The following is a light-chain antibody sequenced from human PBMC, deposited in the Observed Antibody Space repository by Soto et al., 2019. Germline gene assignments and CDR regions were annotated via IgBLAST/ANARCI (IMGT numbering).Light chain of an antibody. CDR3: QSYDSSRSALV. V-gene: IGLV1-40*01. J-gene: IGLJ3*02. Sequence: QSVLTQPPSVSGAPGQGVTISCAGTSSNIGAGYDVHWYQQVPGTAPKLLIYTNSNRPSGVPDRFSGSKSGTSASLAITGLQAADEAEYYCQSYDSSRSALVFGGGTQLTVL. CDR2: TNS. CDR1: SSNIGAGYD.